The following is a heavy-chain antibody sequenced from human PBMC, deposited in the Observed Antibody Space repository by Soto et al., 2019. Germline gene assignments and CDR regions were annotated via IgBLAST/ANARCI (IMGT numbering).Heavy chain of an antibody. Sequence: SVKVSCKASGGTFSSYTISWVRQAPGQGLEWMGRIIPILGIANYAQKFQGRVTITADKSTSTAYMELSSLRSEDTAVYYCARARFCSGGSCEFDYWGQGTLVTVSS. CDR3: ARARFCSGGSCEFDY. CDR2: IIPILGIA. V-gene: IGHV1-69*02. J-gene: IGHJ4*02. D-gene: IGHD2-15*01. CDR1: GGTFSSYT.